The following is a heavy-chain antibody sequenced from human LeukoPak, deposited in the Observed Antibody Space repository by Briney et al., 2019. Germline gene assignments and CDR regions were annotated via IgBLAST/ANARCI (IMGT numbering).Heavy chain of an antibody. V-gene: IGHV5-51*01. D-gene: IGHD6-13*01. CDR1: GSSFTSYW. J-gene: IGHJ5*02. CDR2: IYPGDSDT. Sequence: GESLQISCQGSGSSFTSYWIGWVRQLPGKGLEWMGIIYPGDSDTRYSPSFQGQVTISADKSISTAYLQWSSLKASDTAMYYCARLVGRPPGIAAAGTGFDPWGQGTLVTVSS. CDR3: ARLVGRPPGIAAAGTGFDP.